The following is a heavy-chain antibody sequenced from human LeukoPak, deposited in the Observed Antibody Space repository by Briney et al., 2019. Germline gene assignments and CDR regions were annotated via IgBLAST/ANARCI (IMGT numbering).Heavy chain of an antibody. Sequence: ASVKVSCKASGYTFTSYDINWVRQATGQGLEWMGWMNPNSGNTGYAQKFQGRVTMTRNTSISTAYMELSSLRSEDTAVYYCARGVRRPYCSGGSCPTYYYYYMDVWGKGTTVTVSS. V-gene: IGHV1-8*01. J-gene: IGHJ6*03. CDR1: GYTFTSYD. CDR2: MNPNSGNT. CDR3: ARGVRRPYCSGGSCPTYYYYYMDV. D-gene: IGHD2-15*01.